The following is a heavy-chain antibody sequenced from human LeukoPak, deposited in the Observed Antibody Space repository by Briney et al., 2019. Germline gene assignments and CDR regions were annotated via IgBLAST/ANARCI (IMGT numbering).Heavy chain of an antibody. D-gene: IGHD2-2*01. V-gene: IGHV3-7*01. CDR2: IKQDGSEK. Sequence: GGSLTLSCGASGFTLSSYWMRWARQAPEEGREWGANIKQDGSEKYYVGSVKGRFTISRDNAKNSLYLQMNRLRAEDTAVYYCARDSGYCSSTSCPTPGNDNDYWGQGTLVTVSS. J-gene: IGHJ4*02. CDR3: ARDSGYCSSTSCPTPGNDNDY. CDR1: GFTLSSYW.